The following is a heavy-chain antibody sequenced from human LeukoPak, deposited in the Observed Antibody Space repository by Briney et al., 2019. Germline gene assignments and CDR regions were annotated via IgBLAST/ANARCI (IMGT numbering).Heavy chain of an antibody. D-gene: IGHD5-24*01. CDR2: ISYSGNP. V-gene: IGHV4-39*01. CDR3: ARHLRWLQYAQFNL. Sequence: PSETLSLTCSVSGGTISNSNYYCGWLRQPPGKGLGWIGTISYSGNPYYKPSLKSRVAISGDTSKNQFSLRLTSATAADTATYYCARHLRWLQYAQFNLWGQGILVSVSS. J-gene: IGHJ1*01. CDR1: GGTISNSNYY.